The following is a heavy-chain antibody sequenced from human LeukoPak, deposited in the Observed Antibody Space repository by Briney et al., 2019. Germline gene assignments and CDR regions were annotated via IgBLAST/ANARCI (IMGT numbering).Heavy chain of an antibody. CDR3: ARGGGRDYDILTGLYYYYGMDV. V-gene: IGHV1-2*02. CDR2: INPNSGGT. Sequence: ASVKVSCKASGGTFSSYALTWVRQAPGQGLEWMGWINPNSGGTNYAQKFQGRVTMTRDTSISTAYMELSRLRSDDTAVYYCARGGGRDYDILTGLYYYYGMDVWGQGTTVTVSS. CDR1: GGTFSSYA. D-gene: IGHD3-9*01. J-gene: IGHJ6*02.